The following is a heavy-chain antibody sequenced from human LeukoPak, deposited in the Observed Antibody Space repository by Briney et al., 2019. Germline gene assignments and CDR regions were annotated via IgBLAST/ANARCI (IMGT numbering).Heavy chain of an antibody. CDR1: GFTFSSYW. D-gene: IGHD1-26*01. CDR2: IKQDANEK. Sequence: GGSLRLSCAASGFTFSSYWMSWVRQAPGKGLEWVANIKQDANEKYYVDSVKGRFTISRDNAKNSLYLQMNSLRAEDTAVYYWASGLIVGVHFDYWGQGTLDTVSS. J-gene: IGHJ4*02. V-gene: IGHV3-7*05. CDR3: ASGLIVGVHFDY.